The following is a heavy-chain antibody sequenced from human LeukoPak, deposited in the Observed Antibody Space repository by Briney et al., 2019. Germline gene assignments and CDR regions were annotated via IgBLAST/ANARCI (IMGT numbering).Heavy chain of an antibody. CDR3: ARPYYYDSSGLFDY. CDR2: IYNGVNT. J-gene: IGHJ4*02. Sequence: PSETLSLTCTVSGASVSSASYWTWIRQPPGKGVEWIVHIYNGVNTNYNPSLKSRVTISVDTSKNQFSLRLNSVTAADTAVYYCARPYYYDSSGLFDYWGQGTLVTVSS. CDR1: GASVSSASY. D-gene: IGHD3-22*01. V-gene: IGHV4-61*01.